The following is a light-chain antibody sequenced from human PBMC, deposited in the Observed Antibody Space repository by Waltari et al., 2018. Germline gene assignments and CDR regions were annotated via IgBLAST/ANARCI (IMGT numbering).Light chain of an antibody. V-gene: IGLV2-18*02. CDR2: EVS. J-gene: IGLJ3*02. Sequence: QSALTQPPSMSGSPGQSVTISCTGTSSDVGSYNRVSWYQQSPGTATKHMSYEVSNRPAGVPERFSGSKSGNTASLTISGLQAEDEADYYCSSYTSSNTWVFGGGTKLTVL. CDR3: SSYTSSNTWV. CDR1: SSDVGSYNR.